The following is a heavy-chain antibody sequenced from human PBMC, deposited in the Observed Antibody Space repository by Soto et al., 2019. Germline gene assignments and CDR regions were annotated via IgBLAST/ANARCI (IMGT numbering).Heavy chain of an antibody. CDR1: GFTVSSNY. CDR3: AKYPGYYYGMDV. J-gene: IGHJ6*02. D-gene: IGHD2-2*02. V-gene: IGHV3-66*01. Sequence: GGSLRLSCAASGFTVSSNYMSWVRQAPGKGLEWVSVIYSGGSTYYADSVKGRFTISRDNSKNTLYLQMNSLRAEDTAVYYCAKYPGYYYGMDVWGQGTTVTVSS. CDR2: IYSGGST.